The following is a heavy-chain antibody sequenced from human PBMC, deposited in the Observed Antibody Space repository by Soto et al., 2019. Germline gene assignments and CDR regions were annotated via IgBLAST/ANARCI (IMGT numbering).Heavy chain of an antibody. D-gene: IGHD6-6*01. CDR2: ISANNGHT. Sequence: VQLVQSGAEVKKPGASVKVSCKASGYIFTNYGISWVRQAPGQGLEWMGWISANNGHTDFAQKLQGRVTMTTDTSSSTAFMELRSMRSDDTAMSYWARDDRYSSSYNPGGPLVYIMDVWGHGTTVTVSS. J-gene: IGHJ6*02. CDR1: GYIFTNYG. CDR3: ARDDRYSSSYNPGGPLVYIMDV. V-gene: IGHV1-18*04.